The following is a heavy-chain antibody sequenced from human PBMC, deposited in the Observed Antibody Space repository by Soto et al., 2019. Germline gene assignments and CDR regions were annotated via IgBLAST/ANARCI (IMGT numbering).Heavy chain of an antibody. CDR3: ARPQFSGTYHDTFNI. CDR1: GPSISSSTYY. J-gene: IGHJ3*02. V-gene: IGHV4-39*02. CDR2: VYYSENT. D-gene: IGHD1-26*01. Sequence: QLQLQESGPGLVKPSETLSLTCTVSGPSISSSTYYWGWIRQPPGKGLEWIGSVYYSENTYYNPSLKIRVTXSXXXSXXLFSLKLTSVTAADTAMYYCARPQFSGTYHDTFNIWGQGTMVTVSS.